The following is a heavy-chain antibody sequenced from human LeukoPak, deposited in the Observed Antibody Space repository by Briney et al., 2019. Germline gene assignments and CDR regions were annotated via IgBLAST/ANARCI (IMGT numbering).Heavy chain of an antibody. V-gene: IGHV3-30*18. D-gene: IGHD2-2*01. J-gene: IGHJ4*02. Sequence: PGGSLRLSCAASGFTFSSYGMHWVRQAPGKGLEWVAVISYDGGNKYYADSVKGRFTISRDNSKNTLYLQMNSLRAEDTAVYYCAKDQSSTHFDYWGQGTLVTVSS. CDR3: AKDQSSTHFDY. CDR1: GFTFSSYG. CDR2: ISYDGGNK.